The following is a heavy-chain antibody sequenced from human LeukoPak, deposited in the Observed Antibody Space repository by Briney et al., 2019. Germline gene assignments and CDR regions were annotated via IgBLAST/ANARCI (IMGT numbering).Heavy chain of an antibody. J-gene: IGHJ4*02. CDR1: GFSLSTTGVG. CDR3: AHHYDSRGYYWKAGFDS. D-gene: IGHD3-22*01. Sequence: SGPTLVKPTQTLTLTCTFSGFSLSTTGVGVGWIRQPPGKALEWLALIYWNDDKRYSPSLKTRLTITEDTSKNQVVLTVTNMDPADTATFYCAHHYDSRGYYWKAGFDSWGPGTLVTVSS. V-gene: IGHV2-5*01. CDR2: IYWNDDK.